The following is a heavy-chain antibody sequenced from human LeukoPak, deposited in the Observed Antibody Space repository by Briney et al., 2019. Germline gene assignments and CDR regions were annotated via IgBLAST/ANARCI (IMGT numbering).Heavy chain of an antibody. Sequence: VASVKLSCTASGGTFSSYAISWVRQAPGQGLEWMGRIVPILGIANYAQKFQGRVTITADKSTSTAYMELSSLRSEDTAVYYCARGYYYDSSGYPDYWGQGTLVTVSS. V-gene: IGHV1-69*04. D-gene: IGHD3-22*01. J-gene: IGHJ4*02. CDR3: ARGYYYDSSGYPDY. CDR2: IVPILGIA. CDR1: GGTFSSYA.